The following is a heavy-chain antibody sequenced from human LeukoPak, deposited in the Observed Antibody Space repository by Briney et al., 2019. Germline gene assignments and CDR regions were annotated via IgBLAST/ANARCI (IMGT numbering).Heavy chain of an antibody. CDR2: ISAYDGET. J-gene: IGHJ5*02. CDR1: GYTFTSYG. Sequence: ASVKVSCKASGYTFTSYGISWVRQAPGQGLEWMGGISAYDGETNYAQKLQGRVTMTTDTSTSTAYMELRSLRSEDTAVYYGARVWVRYCSGGSCYSGFDPWGQGTLVTVSS. D-gene: IGHD2-15*01. V-gene: IGHV1-18*01. CDR3: ARVWVRYCSGGSCYSGFDP.